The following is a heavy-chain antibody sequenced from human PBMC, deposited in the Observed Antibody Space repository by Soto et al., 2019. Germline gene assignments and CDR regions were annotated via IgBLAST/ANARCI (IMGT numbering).Heavy chain of an antibody. CDR2: LGGNGFTT. CDR1: GFTFGSYA. Sequence: EVQLLESGGGLVQPGWSLRLSCVVSGFTFGSYAMSWVRQAPGKGPEWVAILGGNGFTTYYADSVKGRFTISGDKSKSRLFLQMISLRADDTGVYYCAKALRPSLNFFYYMDVWGRGTCVTVSS. D-gene: IGHD2-2*01. J-gene: IGHJ6*03. V-gene: IGHV3-23*01. CDR3: AKALRPSLNFFYYMDV.